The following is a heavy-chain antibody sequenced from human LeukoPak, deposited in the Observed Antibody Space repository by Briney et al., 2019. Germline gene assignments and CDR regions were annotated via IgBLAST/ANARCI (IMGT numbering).Heavy chain of an antibody. CDR1: GGSISSSSYY. D-gene: IGHD5-18*01. CDR3: ARLMGYSYGYVDY. J-gene: IGHJ4*02. Sequence: SSETLSLTCTVSGGSISSSSYYWGWIRQPPGKGLEWIGSIYYSGSTYYNPSLKSRVTISVDTSKNQFSLKLSSVTAADTAVYYCARLMGYSYGYVDYWGQGTLVTVSS. V-gene: IGHV4-39*01. CDR2: IYYSGST.